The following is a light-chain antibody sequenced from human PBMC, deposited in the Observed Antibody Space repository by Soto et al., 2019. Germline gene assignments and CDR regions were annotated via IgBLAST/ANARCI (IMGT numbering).Light chain of an antibody. J-gene: IGKJ4*01. CDR1: QSVGNN. CDR2: GAS. V-gene: IGKV3-15*01. Sequence: EIVMTQSPATLSVSPGERVTLSCRASQSVGNNLAWYQQKTGQVPRLLIHGASTRATGIPARFSGSRSGPEFTLTINSLQSEDFAIYYCQRYNTWPLTFGGGTKV. CDR3: QRYNTWPLT.